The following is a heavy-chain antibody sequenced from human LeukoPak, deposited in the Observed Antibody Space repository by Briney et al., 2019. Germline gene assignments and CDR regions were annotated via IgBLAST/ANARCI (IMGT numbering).Heavy chain of an antibody. CDR1: GFTFSSYW. CDR3: AKDRALDSSGYYYYYYGMDV. V-gene: IGHV3-7*03. J-gene: IGHJ6*02. D-gene: IGHD3-22*01. CDR2: IKQDGSEK. Sequence: GGSLRLSCAASGFTFSSYWMSWVRQAPGKGLEWVANIKQDGSEKYYVDSVKGRFTISRDNAKNSLYLQMNSLRAEDTAVYYCAKDRALDSSGYYYYYYGMDVWGQGTTVTVSS.